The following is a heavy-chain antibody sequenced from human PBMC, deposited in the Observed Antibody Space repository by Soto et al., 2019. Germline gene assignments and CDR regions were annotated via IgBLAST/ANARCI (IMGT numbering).Heavy chain of an antibody. V-gene: IGHV3-21*01. J-gene: IGHJ4*02. Sequence: GGSLRLSCAASGFTFSSYSMNWVRQAPGKGLEWVSSISSSSSYIYYADSVKGRFTISRDNAKNSLYLQMNSLRAEDTAVYYCASSAYYVWGSYRPYYFDYWGQGTLVTVSS. CDR1: GFTFSSYS. CDR2: ISSSSSYI. CDR3: ASSAYYVWGSYRPYYFDY. D-gene: IGHD3-16*01.